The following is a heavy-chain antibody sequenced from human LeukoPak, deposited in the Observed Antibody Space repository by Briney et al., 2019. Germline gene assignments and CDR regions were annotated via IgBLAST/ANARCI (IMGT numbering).Heavy chain of an antibody. J-gene: IGHJ6*02. V-gene: IGHV1-8*01. CDR2: MNPNSGNT. D-gene: IGHD6-13*01. Sequence: ASVKVSCKASGYTFTSYDINWVRQATGQGLEWMGWMNPNSGNTGYAQKFQGRVTMTRNTSISTAYMELSSLRSEDTAVYYCARGVAAAGHSNYYGMDVWGQGTTVTVSS. CDR3: ARGVAAAGHSNYYGMDV. CDR1: GYTFTSYD.